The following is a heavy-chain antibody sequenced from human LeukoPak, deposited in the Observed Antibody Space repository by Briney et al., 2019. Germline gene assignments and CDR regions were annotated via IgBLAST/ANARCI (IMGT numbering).Heavy chain of an antibody. D-gene: IGHD6-19*01. CDR1: GYTFTSYG. Sequence: ASVKVSCTASGYTFTSYGISWVRQAPGQGLEWMGWISAYNGNTNYAQKLQGRVTVTTDTSTSTAYMELRSLRSDDTAVYYCARAAVAVRSSAFDIWGQGTMVTVSS. CDR3: ARAAVAVRSSAFDI. J-gene: IGHJ3*02. CDR2: ISAYNGNT. V-gene: IGHV1-18*04.